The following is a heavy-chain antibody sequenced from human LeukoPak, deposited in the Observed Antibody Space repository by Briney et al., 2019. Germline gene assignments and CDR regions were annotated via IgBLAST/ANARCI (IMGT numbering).Heavy chain of an antibody. V-gene: IGHV3-23*01. J-gene: IGHJ4*02. Sequence: GGSLRLSCTASGFAFSDSALNWVRQAPGKGLEWVSASTETGNIYYRDSVKGRFTISRDNSKNTVYLQMNSLRAEDTAVYYCAKVRDDSSGYYYRTWGQGTLVTVSS. D-gene: IGHD3-22*01. CDR3: AKVRDDSSGYYYRT. CDR1: GFAFSDSA. CDR2: STETGNI.